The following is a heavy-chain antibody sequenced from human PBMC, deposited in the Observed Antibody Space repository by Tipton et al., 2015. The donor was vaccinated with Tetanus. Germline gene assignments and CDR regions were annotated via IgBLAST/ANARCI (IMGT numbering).Heavy chain of an antibody. CDR1: GGTFSSYA. Sequence: QLVQSGAEVKKPGSSVKVSCKASGGTFSSYAISWVRQAPGQGLEWMGRIIPILGIANYAQKFQGRVTITADKSTSTAYMELSSLRSEDTAVYYCARDPGGYDNYFDYWGQGTLVTVSS. J-gene: IGHJ4*02. V-gene: IGHV1-69*09. CDR2: IIPILGIA. CDR3: ARDPGGYDNYFDY. D-gene: IGHD5-12*01.